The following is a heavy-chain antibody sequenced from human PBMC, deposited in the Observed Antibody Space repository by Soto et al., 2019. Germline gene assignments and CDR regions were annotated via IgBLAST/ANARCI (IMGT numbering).Heavy chain of an antibody. CDR2: IHYTGSR. CDR3: ARWGHPAVKAFDI. Sequence: SETLSLTCTVSGASVNDYYWNWVRQPLGKGLEWIGFIHYTGSRIFNPPLQSRVTMSVDVSQNQFSLRLTSVTAADTAIYYCARWGHPAVKAFDIWGQGTTVTVSS. V-gene: IGHV4-59*02. CDR1: GASVNDYY. D-gene: IGHD3-16*01. J-gene: IGHJ3*02.